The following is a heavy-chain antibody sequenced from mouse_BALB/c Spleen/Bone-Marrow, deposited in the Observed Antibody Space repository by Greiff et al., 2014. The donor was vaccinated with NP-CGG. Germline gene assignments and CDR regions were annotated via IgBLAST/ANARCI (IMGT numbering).Heavy chain of an antibody. CDR2: IRNKANGYTT. Sequence: DVKLVESGGGLVQPGGSLRLSCATSGFTFTDYYMSWVRQPPGKALEWLGFIRNKANGYTTEYSASVKGRFTISRDNSQSILYLQMNPLRAEDSATYYCAREGVYYGNPYWYFDVWGAGTTVTVSS. V-gene: IGHV7-3*02. J-gene: IGHJ1*01. D-gene: IGHD2-1*01. CDR1: GFTFTDYY. CDR3: AREGVYYGNPYWYFDV.